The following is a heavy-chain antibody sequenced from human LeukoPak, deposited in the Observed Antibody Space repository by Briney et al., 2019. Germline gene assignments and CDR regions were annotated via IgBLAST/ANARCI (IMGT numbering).Heavy chain of an antibody. Sequence: ASVKVSCKASGYTFTGYYMHWVRQAPGQGLEWMGWINPNSGGTNYAQKFQGRVTMTRDTSISTAYMDLSSLRAEDTAVYYCAKRLNGADAFDIWGQGTMVTVSS. CDR3: AKRLNGADAFDI. V-gene: IGHV1-2*02. CDR1: GYTFTGYY. D-gene: IGHD1-1*01. CDR2: INPNSGGT. J-gene: IGHJ3*02.